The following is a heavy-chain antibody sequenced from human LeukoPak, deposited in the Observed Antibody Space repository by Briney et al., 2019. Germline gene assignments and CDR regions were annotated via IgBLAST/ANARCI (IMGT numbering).Heavy chain of an antibody. J-gene: IGHJ4*02. D-gene: IGHD3-22*01. CDR1: GFTFSSYS. Sequence: GGSLRLSCAASGFTFSSYSMNWVRQAPGKGLEWVSYISSSSTIYYADSVKGRFTIYRDNAKNSLYLQMNSLRAEDTAVYYCARDSGYYYDSSGDWGQGTLVTVSS. CDR2: ISSSSTI. V-gene: IGHV3-48*01. CDR3: ARDSGYYYDSSGD.